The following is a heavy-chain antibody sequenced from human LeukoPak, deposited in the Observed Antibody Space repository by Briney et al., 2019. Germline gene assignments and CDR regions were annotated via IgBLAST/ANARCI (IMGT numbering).Heavy chain of an antibody. CDR3: AKEGPGIAVAGTGFDY. V-gene: IGHV3-23*01. CDR1: GFTFSSYA. D-gene: IGHD6-19*01. J-gene: IGHJ4*02. Sequence: PVGSLRLSCAASGFTFSSYAMSSVRQAPGKGLEWVSAISGSGGSTYYADSVKGRFTISRDNSKNTLYLQMNSLRAEDTAVYYCAKEGPGIAVAGTGFDYWGQGTLVTVSS. CDR2: ISGSGGST.